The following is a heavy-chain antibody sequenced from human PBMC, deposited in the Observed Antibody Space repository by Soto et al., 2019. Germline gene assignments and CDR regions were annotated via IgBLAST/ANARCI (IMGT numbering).Heavy chain of an antibody. CDR1: GYTFTGYY. CDR2: INPNSGGT. V-gene: IGHV1-2*04. Sequence: QVQLVQSGAEVKKPGASVKVSCKASGYTFTGYYMHWVRQAPGQGLEWMGWINPNSGGTNYAQKLQGWVTMTRDTSISTAYMELSRLRSDDTAVYYCARVPGGSYNFDYWGQGTLVTVSS. D-gene: IGHD1-26*01. J-gene: IGHJ4*02. CDR3: ARVPGGSYNFDY.